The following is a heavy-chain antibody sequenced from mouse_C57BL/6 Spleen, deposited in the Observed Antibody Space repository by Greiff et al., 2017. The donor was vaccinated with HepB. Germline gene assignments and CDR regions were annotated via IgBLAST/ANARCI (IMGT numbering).Heavy chain of an antibody. CDR3: ARPEDAWFAY. CDR2: INPNNGGT. CDR1: GYTFTDYN. J-gene: IGHJ3*01. Sequence: EVQLQQSGPELVKPGASVKIPCKASGYTFTDYNMDWVKQSHGKSLEWIGDINPNNGGTIYNQKFKGKATLTVDKSASTAYMELRSLTSEDTAVYYCARPEDAWFAYWGQGTLVTVSA. V-gene: IGHV1-18*01.